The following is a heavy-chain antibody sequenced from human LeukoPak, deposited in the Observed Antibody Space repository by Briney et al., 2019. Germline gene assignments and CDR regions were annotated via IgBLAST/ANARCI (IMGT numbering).Heavy chain of an antibody. Sequence: GGSLRLSCAASGFTFSSYSMDWVRQAPGKGLEWVSYISSSSSTIYYADSVKGRFTISRDNAKNSLYLQMNSLRAEDTAVYYCARVRYSPDYWGQGTLVTVSS. CDR2: ISSSSSTI. CDR3: ARVRYSPDY. J-gene: IGHJ4*02. D-gene: IGHD6-13*01. CDR1: GFTFSSYS. V-gene: IGHV3-48*01.